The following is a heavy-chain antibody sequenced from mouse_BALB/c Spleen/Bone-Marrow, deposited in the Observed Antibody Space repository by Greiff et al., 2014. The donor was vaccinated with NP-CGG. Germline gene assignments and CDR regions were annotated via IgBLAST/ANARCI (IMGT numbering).Heavy chain of an antibody. Sequence: SGPDLVKPGASVKMSCKASGYSFSGYYMHWVKQSHGKSLEWIGRVNPNNGGTSYNQKFKGKAILTVDKSSSTAYMELRSLTSEDSAVYYCARNYGNYYAMDYWGQGTSVTVSS. J-gene: IGHJ4*01. D-gene: IGHD2-1*01. CDR1: GYSFSGYY. V-gene: IGHV1-34*01. CDR3: ARNYGNYYAMDY. CDR2: VNPNNGGT.